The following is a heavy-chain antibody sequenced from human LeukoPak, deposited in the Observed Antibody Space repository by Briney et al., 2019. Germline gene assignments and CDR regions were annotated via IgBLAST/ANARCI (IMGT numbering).Heavy chain of an antibody. CDR1: GFTVSSNY. J-gene: IGHJ2*01. CDR2: LYSDGTT. V-gene: IGHV3-53*01. CDR3: ARDLESYWYFDL. Sequence: GGSLRLSCAASGFTVSSNYMSWVRQAPGKGLEWVSVLYSDGTTHYADSVKGRFTISRDNSKNTLYLQMSSLRVEDTAVYYCARDLESYWYFDLWGRGTRVTVSS.